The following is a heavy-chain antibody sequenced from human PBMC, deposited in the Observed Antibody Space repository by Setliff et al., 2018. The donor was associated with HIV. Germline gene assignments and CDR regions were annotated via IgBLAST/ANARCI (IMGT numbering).Heavy chain of an antibody. J-gene: IGHJ2*01. CDR2: IYPGDSDT. CDR1: GYSFTSYW. CDR3: ARRGLGGEGSGIWYFDL. D-gene: IGHD2-15*01. Sequence: GESLKISCQGSGYSFTSYWIGWVRHMPGEGLEWMGIIYPGDSDTRYSPSFQGQVTISADKSISTAYLQWSSLKASDTAIYYCARRGLGGEGSGIWYFDLWGRGTLVTVSS. V-gene: IGHV5-51*01.